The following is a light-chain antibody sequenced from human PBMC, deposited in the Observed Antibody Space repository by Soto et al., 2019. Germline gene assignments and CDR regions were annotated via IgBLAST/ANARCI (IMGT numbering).Light chain of an antibody. V-gene: IGKV3-20*01. Sequence: EIVLTQSPGTLSLSPGESATLSCRASQSVSNNYLAWYQQKPGQAPRLLIYGASNRDTGIPDRFSGSGSGTDFTLTISRLEPEDFAVYYCKKYGSSGTFGQGTKVDIK. CDR1: QSVSNNY. CDR3: KKYGSSGT. J-gene: IGKJ1*01. CDR2: GAS.